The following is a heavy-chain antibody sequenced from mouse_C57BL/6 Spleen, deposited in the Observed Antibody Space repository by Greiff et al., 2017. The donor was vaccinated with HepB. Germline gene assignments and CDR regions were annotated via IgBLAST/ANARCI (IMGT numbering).Heavy chain of an antibody. V-gene: IGHV1-50*01. CDR1: GYTFTSYW. Sequence: VQLKQPGAELVKPGASVKLSCKASGYTFTSYWMQWVKQRPGQGLEWIGEIDPSDSYTNYNQKFKGKATLTVDTSSSTAYMQLSSLTSEDSAVYYCARRDYSNYGFAYWGQGTLVTVSA. D-gene: IGHD2-5*01. CDR3: ARRDYSNYGFAY. J-gene: IGHJ3*01. CDR2: IDPSDSYT.